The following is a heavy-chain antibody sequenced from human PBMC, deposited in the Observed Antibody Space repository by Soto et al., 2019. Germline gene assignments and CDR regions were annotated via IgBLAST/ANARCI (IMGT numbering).Heavy chain of an antibody. CDR2: ISYDGSNK. CDR1: GFTFSSYG. V-gene: IGHV3-30*18. D-gene: IGHD2-15*01. CDR3: AKDNPGVDTFDY. J-gene: IGHJ4*02. Sequence: PGGSLRLSCAASGFTFSSYGMHWVRQAPGKGLEWVAVISYDGSNKYYADSVKGRFTISRDNSKNTLYLQMNSLRAEDTAVYYCAKDNPGVDTFDYWGQGNLVTVSS.